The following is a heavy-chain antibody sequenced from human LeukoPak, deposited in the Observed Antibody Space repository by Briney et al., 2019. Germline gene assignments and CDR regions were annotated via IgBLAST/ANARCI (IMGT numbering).Heavy chain of an antibody. CDR2: INPSGGST. D-gene: IGHD6-19*01. CDR1: GYTFTSYY. CDR3: ARKVPVAGVPYYYYYGMDV. Sequence: GASVKVSCKASGYTFTSYYMHWVRQAPGQGLEWMGIINPSGGSTSYAQKFQGRVTMTRDTSTSTVYMELSSLRSEDTAVYYCARKVPVAGVPYYYYYGMDVWGQGTTVTVSS. J-gene: IGHJ6*02. V-gene: IGHV1-46*01.